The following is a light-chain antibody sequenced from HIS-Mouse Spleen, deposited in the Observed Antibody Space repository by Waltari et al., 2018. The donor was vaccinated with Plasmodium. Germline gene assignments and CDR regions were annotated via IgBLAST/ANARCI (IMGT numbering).Light chain of an antibody. CDR1: ALPKKY. V-gene: IGLV3-10*01. CDR2: EDS. CDR3: YSTDSSGNHRV. Sequence: SYELTQPPSVSVSPGQTDRNTCSGDALPKKYAYWYQQKSGQAPVLVIYEDSKRPAGLPERFSGSSSGTMATLTISGAQVEDEADYYCYSTDSSGNHRVFGGGTKLTVL. J-gene: IGLJ3*02.